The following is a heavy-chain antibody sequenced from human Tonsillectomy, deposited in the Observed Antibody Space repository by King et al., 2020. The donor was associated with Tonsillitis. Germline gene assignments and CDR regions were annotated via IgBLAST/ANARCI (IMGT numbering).Heavy chain of an antibody. CDR1: GFTFSDFY. V-gene: IGHV3-11*05. J-gene: IGHJ4*02. CDR2: ISSSSSHT. CDR3: ARKNGAYDYDY. D-gene: IGHD5-12*01. Sequence: VQLVESGGGLVKRGGSLRLSCAASGFTFSDFYMTWIRQAPGKGLEWVSYISSSSSHTNYADSVKGRFTISRDTVKNSLYLQMISLRAEDTAVYYCARKNGAYDYDYWGQGTLVTVSS.